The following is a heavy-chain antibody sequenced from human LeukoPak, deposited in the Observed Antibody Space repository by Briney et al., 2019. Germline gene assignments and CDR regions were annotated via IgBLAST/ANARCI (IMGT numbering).Heavy chain of an antibody. Sequence: PGGSLRLSCAASGFTFSSYAMSWVRQAPGKGREWVSAISGSGGSTYYADSVKGRFTISRDNSKNTLYLQMNSLRAEDTAVYYCAKTLGYCSSTSCKPRDYWGQGTLVTVSS. J-gene: IGHJ4*02. CDR1: GFTFSSYA. CDR2: ISGSGGST. D-gene: IGHD2-2*01. V-gene: IGHV3-23*01. CDR3: AKTLGYCSSTSCKPRDY.